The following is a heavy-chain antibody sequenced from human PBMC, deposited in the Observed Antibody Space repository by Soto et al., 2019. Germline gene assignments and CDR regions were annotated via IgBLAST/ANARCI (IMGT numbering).Heavy chain of an antibody. CDR2: ISSSSSYI. D-gene: IGHD5-18*01. Sequence: EVQLVEYGGGLVKPCGSLRISCAASGFTFSSYSMNWVRQAPGKGLEWVSGISSSSSYIYYADSVNGRFTISRDNAKNSLYLQMNSLSAEDTAVYYCAIEWIQPNDYWGQGTLVTVSS. J-gene: IGHJ4*02. CDR3: AIEWIQPNDY. V-gene: IGHV3-21*01. CDR1: GFTFSSYS.